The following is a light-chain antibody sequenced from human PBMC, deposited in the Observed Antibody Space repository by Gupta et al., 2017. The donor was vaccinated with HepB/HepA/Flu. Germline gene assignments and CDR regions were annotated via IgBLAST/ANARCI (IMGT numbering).Light chain of an antibody. CDR1: QGVRIY. CDR2: SAT. Sequence: DILLTQSPSLLSASVGDRVTITCRASQGVRIYLAWYQQKPGKAPKLLISSATSLQNGVPSRFSGSGSGTEFTLTISSLQPEDFAIYYCQQLNAYPITFGQGTRLEI. V-gene: IGKV1-9*01. J-gene: IGKJ5*01. CDR3: QQLNAYPIT.